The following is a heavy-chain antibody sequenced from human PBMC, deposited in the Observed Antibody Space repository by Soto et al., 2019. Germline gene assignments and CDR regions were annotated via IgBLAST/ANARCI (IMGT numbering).Heavy chain of an antibody. Sequence: EVQLVESGGGLVQPGGSLRLSCAASGFTFSSYSMNWVRQAPGKGLDWFSYISSSSSTIYYADSVKGRFTISRDNAKNSLYLQMNSLRDEDTAVYYCARRRSVPAAMHYGMDVWGQGTTVTVSS. CDR2: ISSSSSTI. CDR3: ARRRSVPAAMHYGMDV. V-gene: IGHV3-48*02. J-gene: IGHJ6*02. CDR1: GFTFSSYS. D-gene: IGHD2-2*01.